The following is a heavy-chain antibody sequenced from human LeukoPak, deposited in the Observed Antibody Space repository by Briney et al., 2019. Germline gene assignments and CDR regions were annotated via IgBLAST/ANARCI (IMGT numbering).Heavy chain of an antibody. CDR2: IFYTAST. D-gene: IGHD1-26*01. V-gene: IGHV4-59*12. J-gene: IGHJ3*02. CDR1: GVSMSSYY. Sequence: PSEPLSFTSTVSGVSMSSYYCRLIQQPPQKRRERIEYIFYTASTSYNTSLKSRVAISMNTSRNQLSLKLSSVTAADTAVHYCARGPGGGSYSDAFDIWGQGTMVTVSS. CDR3: ARGPGGGSYSDAFDI.